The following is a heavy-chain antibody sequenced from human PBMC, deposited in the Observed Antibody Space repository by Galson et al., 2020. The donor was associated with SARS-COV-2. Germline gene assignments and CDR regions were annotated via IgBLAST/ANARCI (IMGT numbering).Heavy chain of an antibody. CDR3: TRGGEWELSYYYDY. V-gene: IGHV3-30*04. CDR2: ISSDGSNS. D-gene: IGHD1-26*01. J-gene: IGHJ4*02. Sequence: LGESLKISCAASGFTFSNYVMHWVRQAPGKGPECVAVISSDGSNSFYADSLKGRFTISRDNSKSKLYLQMNSLRAEDTAVYYCTRGGEWELSYYYDYWGQGTLVTVSS. CDR1: GFTFSNYV.